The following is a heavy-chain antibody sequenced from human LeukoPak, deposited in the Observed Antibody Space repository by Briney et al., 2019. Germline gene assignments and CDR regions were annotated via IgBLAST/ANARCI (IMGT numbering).Heavy chain of an antibody. D-gene: IGHD6-19*01. CDR2: IYSGGST. CDR3: AGLAQQWLFVDY. Sequence: GGSLRLSCAASGFTVSSNYMSWVRQAPGKGLEWVSVIYSGGSTYYADSVKGRFTISRDNSKNTLYLQMNSLRAEDTAVYYCAGLAQQWLFVDYWGQGTLVTVSS. CDR1: GFTVSSNY. V-gene: IGHV3-66*04. J-gene: IGHJ4*02.